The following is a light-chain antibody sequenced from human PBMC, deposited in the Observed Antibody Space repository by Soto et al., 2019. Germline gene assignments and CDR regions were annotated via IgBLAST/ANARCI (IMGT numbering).Light chain of an antibody. Sequence: DIQMTQSPSTLPASLGDRVTISCRASQTVERWFAWYQQKPGKAPKLLISDVSSLERGVPSRFSGSGSGTEFTLTINSLQADDFETYYCQQHNSFSITFGQGTRLEIK. CDR2: DVS. CDR3: QQHNSFSIT. J-gene: IGKJ5*01. V-gene: IGKV1-5*01. CDR1: QTVERW.